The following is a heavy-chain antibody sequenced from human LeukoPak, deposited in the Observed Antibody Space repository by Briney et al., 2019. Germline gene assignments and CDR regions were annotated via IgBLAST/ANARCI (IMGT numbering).Heavy chain of an antibody. CDR2: ISSSGDYT. D-gene: IGHD4-17*01. J-gene: IGHJ4*02. CDR1: GFTFSDYA. Sequence: GGSLRLSCSASGFTFSDYAMHWVRQAPGRGLQFVSAISSSGDYTSYSDSVKGRFTISRDNSKNTLHLQMSSLRPEDTAVYFCVKRGRTSDYAYDYRGQGSLVTVSS. CDR3: VKRGRTSDYAYDY. V-gene: IGHV3-64D*06.